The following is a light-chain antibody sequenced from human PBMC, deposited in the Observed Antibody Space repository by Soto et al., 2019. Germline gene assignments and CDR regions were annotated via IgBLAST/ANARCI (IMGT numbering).Light chain of an antibody. Sequence: EIVLTQSPGTLSLSPGERATLSCRASQSVSSNYLAWYQQKPGQTPRLLIYGASNRATGIPDRFSGSGSGTDFALTISRLEPDDFAVYYCQHNGRTFDQGTKVEIK. CDR3: QHNGRT. V-gene: IGKV3-20*01. CDR1: QSVSSNY. CDR2: GAS. J-gene: IGKJ1*01.